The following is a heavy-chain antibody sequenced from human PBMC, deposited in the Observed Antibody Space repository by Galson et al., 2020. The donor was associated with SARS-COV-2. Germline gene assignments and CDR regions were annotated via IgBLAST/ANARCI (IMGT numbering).Heavy chain of an antibody. V-gene: IGHV3-7*03. CDR3: ARIKIVVVPATDCSFDY. D-gene: IGHD2-2*01. J-gene: IGHJ4*02. Sequence: GGPLRLSCAASGFPFGTFWMSWVRQAPGRGLEWVANIHKDGSETYYVDSVKGRFTISRDNTENSLYLQMNSLTAEDTAVYFCARIKIVVVPATDCSFDYWGQGTLVTVSS. CDR2: IHKDGSET. CDR1: GFPFGTFW.